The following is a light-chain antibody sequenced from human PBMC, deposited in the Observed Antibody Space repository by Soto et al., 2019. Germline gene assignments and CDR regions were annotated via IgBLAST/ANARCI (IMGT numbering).Light chain of an antibody. CDR3: CSYAGSSTLYV. V-gene: IGLV2-23*01. Sequence: QSVVTQPASVSGSPGQSITISCTGTSSDVGSYNLVSWYQQHPGKAPKLMIYEGSKRPSGVSNRFSGSKSGNTASPTISGLQAEDEADYYCCSYAGSSTLYVFGTGTKVTVL. CDR2: EGS. J-gene: IGLJ1*01. CDR1: SSDVGSYNL.